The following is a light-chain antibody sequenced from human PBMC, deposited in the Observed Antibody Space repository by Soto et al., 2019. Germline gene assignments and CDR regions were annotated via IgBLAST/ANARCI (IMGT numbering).Light chain of an antibody. CDR2: DAS. V-gene: IGKV3-11*01. J-gene: IGKJ4*01. Sequence: EIVLTQSPATLSLSPGERATLSCRASQSVSSYLAWYQQKPGQAPRLLIYDASNRATGIPARFSGSGSGTDFTLTISSLEREDFGVYYCQQRSNWLTFGGGTKVEIK. CDR3: QQRSNWLT. CDR1: QSVSSY.